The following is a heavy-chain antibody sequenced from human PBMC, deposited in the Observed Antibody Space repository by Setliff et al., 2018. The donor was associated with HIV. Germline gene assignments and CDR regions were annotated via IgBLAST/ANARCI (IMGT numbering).Heavy chain of an antibody. CDR3: ARGGGFWSGQLDY. V-gene: IGHV4-4*07. J-gene: IGHJ4*02. Sequence: PSETLSLTCTVSGGSISSYYWSWIRQPAGKGLEWIGRIFSSGSTKYNPSLKSRVTISVDTSKNQFSLKVSSVTAADTAVYYCARGGGFWSGQLDYWGQGTLVTVSS. CDR2: IFSSGST. D-gene: IGHD3-3*01. CDR1: GGSISSYY.